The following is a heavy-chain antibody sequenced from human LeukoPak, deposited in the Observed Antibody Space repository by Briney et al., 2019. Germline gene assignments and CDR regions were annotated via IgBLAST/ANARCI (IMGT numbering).Heavy chain of an antibody. CDR2: IIPIFGTA. CDR3: ARATGTWGHDGFDI. CDR1: GGTFSSYA. D-gene: IGHD3-16*01. V-gene: IGHV1-69*01. Sequence: ASVKVSFKASGGTFSSYAISWVRQAPGQGLEWMGGIIPIFGTANYAQKFQGRVTITADESTSTAYMELSSLRSEDTAVYYCARATGTWGHDGFDIWGQGTMVTVSS. J-gene: IGHJ3*02.